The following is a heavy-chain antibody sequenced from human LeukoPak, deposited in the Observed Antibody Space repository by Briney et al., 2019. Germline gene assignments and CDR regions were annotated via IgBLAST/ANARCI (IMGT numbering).Heavy chain of an antibody. J-gene: IGHJ4*02. Sequence: SETLSLTCTVSGGSISSYYWSWIRQPPGKGLEWIGYIYYSGSTNYNPSLKSRVTISVDTSKNQFSLKLSSVTAADTAVYYCARSRRVDFWSGYYDYWGQGTLVTVSS. V-gene: IGHV4-59*01. CDR1: GGSISSYY. D-gene: IGHD3-3*01. CDR2: IYYSGST. CDR3: ARSRRVDFWSGYYDY.